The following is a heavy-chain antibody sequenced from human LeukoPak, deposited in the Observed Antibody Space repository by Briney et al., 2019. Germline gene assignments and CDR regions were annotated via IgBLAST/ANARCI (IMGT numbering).Heavy chain of an antibody. CDR2: INSDGSSR. J-gene: IGHJ6*03. D-gene: IGHD4-11*01. Sequence: GGPLRLSCAASGFTFSSHWMHWVRHAPGKGLEWVSRINSDGSSRSFADSVRGRVTISRDNAKNTLYLQMNSLRAEDTAVYYCARDPTTYYYMDVWGKGTTVTVSS. CDR3: ARDPTTYYYMDV. V-gene: IGHV3-74*01. CDR1: GFTFSSHW.